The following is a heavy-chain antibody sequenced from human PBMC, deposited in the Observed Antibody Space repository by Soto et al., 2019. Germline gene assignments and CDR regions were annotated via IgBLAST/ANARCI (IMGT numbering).Heavy chain of an antibody. CDR1: AYTFTSYF. J-gene: IGHJ4*02. V-gene: IGHV1-46*01. CDR2: INPSGGST. D-gene: IGHD3-22*01. CDR3: ARGLIYDSSGYYFDY. Sequence: ASVKGSRKASAYTFTSYFMHRVRQAPGQGLEWMGMINPSGGSTRYAQKFQGRVTMTRDTSTSTVYMELSSLRSEDTAVYYCARGLIYDSSGYYFDYWGQGTLVTVSS.